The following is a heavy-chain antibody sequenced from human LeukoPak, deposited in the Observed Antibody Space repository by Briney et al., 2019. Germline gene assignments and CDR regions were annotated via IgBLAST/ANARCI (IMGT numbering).Heavy chain of an antibody. D-gene: IGHD3-10*01. CDR1: GFTFTNYG. CDR2: MNPINGNT. V-gene: IGHV1-8*01. J-gene: IGHJ5*02. CDR3: VRDGEGVAISVNYWFAP. Sequence: GASVKVSCKATGFTFTNYGINWVRQATGQGLEWMGWMNPINGNTGYAQKFQGRVTMTRDTSISTAYMEPRSLTSEDTAVYYCVRDGEGVAISVNYWFAPWGQGTLVTVSS.